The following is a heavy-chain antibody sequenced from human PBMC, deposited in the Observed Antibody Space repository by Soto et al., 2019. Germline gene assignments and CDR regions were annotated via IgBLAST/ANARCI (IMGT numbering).Heavy chain of an antibody. D-gene: IGHD3-3*01. CDR2: ISNSGRGT. Sequence: GGSLRLSCAASGLTFSSYAMSWVRQAPGKGLEWVSHISNSGRGTKYADSVKGRFTISRDNSKNTLYLQMNSLRAEDTAIYYCAKDALAYYDFWSWGQGTLVTV. CDR3: AKDALAYYDFWS. V-gene: IGHV3-23*01. J-gene: IGHJ4*02. CDR1: GLTFSSYA.